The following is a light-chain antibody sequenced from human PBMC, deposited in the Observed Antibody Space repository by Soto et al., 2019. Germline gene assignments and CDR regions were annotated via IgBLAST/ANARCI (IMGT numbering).Light chain of an antibody. Sequence: EIVLTQSPGTLSLSPGERATLSCRASQSVNSNYLAWYRRKPGQAPSLLIYGASTRATGIPGRFSGSGSGTDFPLTITRLEPEVFAVYDCQQYGSSPPTFGQGTKVEIK. J-gene: IGKJ1*01. CDR3: QQYGSSPPT. CDR1: QSVNSNY. V-gene: IGKV3-20*01. CDR2: GAS.